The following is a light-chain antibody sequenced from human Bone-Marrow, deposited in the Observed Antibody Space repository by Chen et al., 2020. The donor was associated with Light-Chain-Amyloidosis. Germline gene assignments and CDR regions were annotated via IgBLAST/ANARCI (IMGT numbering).Light chain of an antibody. CDR2: DDS. CDR3: QVWDRSSDRPV. CDR1: TIGSTS. J-gene: IGLJ3*02. V-gene: IGLV3-21*02. Sequence: SYVLTQPSSVSVAPGQTATIACGGNTIGSTSVHWYQQTPGQAPLLVVYDDSDRPSGIPERLSGSNAGNTANRTISRVEAGEEADYYCQVWDRSSDRPVFGGGTKLTVL.